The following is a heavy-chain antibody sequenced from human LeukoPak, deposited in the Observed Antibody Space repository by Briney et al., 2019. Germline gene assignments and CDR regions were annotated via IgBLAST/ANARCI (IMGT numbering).Heavy chain of an antibody. V-gene: IGHV3-7*04. D-gene: IGHD4-17*01. CDR3: ARDLSTV. CDR2: IKEGGSEK. Sequence: GGSLRLSCAASGFTFSSSLMSWVRQAPGKGLEWVANIKEGGSEKYYVVSVKGRFTISRDNAKNSLYLQMNSLRAEDTAVYYCARDLSTVGGQGTLVTVSS. CDR1: GFTFSSSL. J-gene: IGHJ4*02.